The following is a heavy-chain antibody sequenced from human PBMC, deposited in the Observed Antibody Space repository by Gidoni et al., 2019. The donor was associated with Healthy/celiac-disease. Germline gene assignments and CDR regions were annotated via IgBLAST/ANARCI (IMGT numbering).Heavy chain of an antibody. CDR2: IKSKTDGGTI. V-gene: IGHV3-15*01. Sequence: EVQLVESGGGLVKPGGSLRRSCAASGFTFSDAWMSWVRQAPGKGLEWVGRIKSKTDGGTIDYAAPVKGRFTISRDDSKNTLYLQMNSLKTEDTAVYYCTESLSGFWSGYYSYHFDYWGQGTLVTVSS. D-gene: IGHD3-3*01. J-gene: IGHJ4*02. CDR3: TESLSGFWSGYYSYHFDY. CDR1: GFTFSDAW.